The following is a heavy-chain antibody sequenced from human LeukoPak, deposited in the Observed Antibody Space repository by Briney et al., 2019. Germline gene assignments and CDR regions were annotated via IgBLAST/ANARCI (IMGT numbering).Heavy chain of an antibody. D-gene: IGHD6-13*01. Sequence: GGSLRLSCAASGFPFSNYWMHWVRQAPGKGLVWVSRVNSDGSTTNYADSVKGRFTISRDNAENTLYMRMNSLRPEDTAVYYCARDLPPGAAGVTGPFEYWGQGNLVTVSS. CDR3: ARDLPPGAAGVTGPFEY. V-gene: IGHV3-74*01. CDR2: VNSDGSTT. CDR1: GFPFSNYW. J-gene: IGHJ4*02.